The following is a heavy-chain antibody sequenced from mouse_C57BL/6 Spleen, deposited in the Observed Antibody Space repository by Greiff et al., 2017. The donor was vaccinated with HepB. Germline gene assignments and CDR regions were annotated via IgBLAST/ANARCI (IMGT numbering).Heavy chain of an antibody. V-gene: IGHV3-3*01. J-gene: IGHJ4*01. D-gene: IGHD3-2*02. CDR3: ARGLDSSGYGYAMDY. Sequence: EVKVEESGPSLVRPSQTLSLTCTVTGFSINSDCYWIWIRQFPGNKLEYIGYTFYSGITYYNPSLESRTYITRDTSKNQFSLKLSSVTTEDTATYYFARGLDSSGYGYAMDYWGQGTSVTVSS. CDR2: TFYSGIT. CDR1: GFSINSDCY.